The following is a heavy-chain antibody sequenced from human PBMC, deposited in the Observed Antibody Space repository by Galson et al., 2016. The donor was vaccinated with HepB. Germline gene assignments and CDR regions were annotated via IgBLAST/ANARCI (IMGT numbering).Heavy chain of an antibody. Sequence: SVKVSCKASGYIFTSYGISWVRQAPGQGLEWMGWISAYNGNTKYAQKVQGRVTMTTDTSTSTAYMELRSLRSNDTAMYYCARDILVDSSGWDGWFDPWGQGTLVTVSS. CDR1: GYIFTSYG. J-gene: IGHJ5*02. D-gene: IGHD6-19*01. CDR2: ISAYNGNT. CDR3: ARDILVDSSGWDGWFDP. V-gene: IGHV1-18*01.